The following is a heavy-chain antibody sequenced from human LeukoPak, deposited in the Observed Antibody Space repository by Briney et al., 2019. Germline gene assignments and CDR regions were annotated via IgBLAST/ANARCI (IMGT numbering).Heavy chain of an antibody. CDR2: IYYIGDT. V-gene: IGHV4-39*07. CDR3: ARDAYYYGSGSPDPRKTTNDY. Sequence: TASETLSLTCTVSGASISTSRDYWGWVRQPPGKGLEWIGSIYYIGDTYYNPSLKSRVTMSLDMSKNQFSLKLNSVTAADTAVYYCARDAYYYGSGSPDPRKTTNDYWGQGTLVTVSS. D-gene: IGHD3-10*01. J-gene: IGHJ4*02. CDR1: GASISTSRDY.